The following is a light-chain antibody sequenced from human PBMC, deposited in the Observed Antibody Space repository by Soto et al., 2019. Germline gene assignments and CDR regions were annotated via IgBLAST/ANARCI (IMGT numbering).Light chain of an antibody. Sequence: QSVLTQPPSVSAAPGQKVTISCSGSSSNIGENYVSWYQQFPGRAPKLLMYDNDQQPSGIPDRFSGSKSSSSDTLCITGLQTGDEAEDYCETWDNSRSGADIFGGGTKLTVL. CDR2: DND. V-gene: IGLV1-51*01. J-gene: IGLJ2*01. CDR1: SSNIGENY. CDR3: ETWDNSRSGADI.